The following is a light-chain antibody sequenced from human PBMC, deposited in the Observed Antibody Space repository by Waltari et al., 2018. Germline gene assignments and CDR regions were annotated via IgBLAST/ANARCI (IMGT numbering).Light chain of an antibody. V-gene: IGKV1-5*03. CDR1: QSISSW. J-gene: IGKJ1*01. CDR3: QQYNSYST. CDR2: KAS. Sequence: DIQMTQSPSTLSASVGDRVTITCRASQSISSWLAWYQQKPGKAPKLLIYKASSLESGVPSRFSGSGSGTEFTLTISSPQPDDFATYYCQQYNSYSTFGQGTKVEI.